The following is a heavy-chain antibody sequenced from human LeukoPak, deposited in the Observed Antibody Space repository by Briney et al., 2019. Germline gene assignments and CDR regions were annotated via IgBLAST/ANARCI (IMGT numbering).Heavy chain of an antibody. V-gene: IGHV3-64*01. CDR2: ISSNGDST. CDR3: AKHTTIFGVVIRNPYMDV. D-gene: IGHD3-3*01. CDR1: GFTFSSYA. J-gene: IGHJ6*03. Sequence: GGSLRLSCAASGFTFSSYAMHRVRQAPGKGLEYVSAISSNGDSTYYANSVKGRFTISRDNSENTLYLQMGSLRTEDVAVYYCAKHTTIFGVVIRNPYMDVWGKGTTVTVSS.